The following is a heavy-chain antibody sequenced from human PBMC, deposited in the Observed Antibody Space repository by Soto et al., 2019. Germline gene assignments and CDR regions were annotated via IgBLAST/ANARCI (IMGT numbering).Heavy chain of an antibody. J-gene: IGHJ6*02. D-gene: IGHD3-10*01. CDR3: ARDLRLLWFGELLSNRYYYYDGMDV. Sequence: PGGSLRLSCAASGFTFSSYGMHWVRQAPGKGLEWVAVIWYDGSNKYYADSVKGRFTISRDNSKNTLYLQMNSLRAEDTAVYYCARDLRLLWFGELLSNRYYYYDGMDVWGQGTTVTVSS. V-gene: IGHV3-33*01. CDR2: IWYDGSNK. CDR1: GFTFSSYG.